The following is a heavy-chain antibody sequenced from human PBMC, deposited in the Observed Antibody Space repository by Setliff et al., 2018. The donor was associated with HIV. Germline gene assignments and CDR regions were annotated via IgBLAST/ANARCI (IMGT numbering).Heavy chain of an antibody. D-gene: IGHD3-10*01. CDR3: AKDSAPYGSGSGANY. CDR1: GFTFSSYS. J-gene: IGHJ4*02. CDR2: ISSSSSYI. V-gene: IGHV3-21*01. Sequence: PGGSLRLSCAASGFTFSSYSMNWVRQAPGKGLEWVSSISSSSSYIYYADSVKGRFTISRDNAKNSLYLQMNSLRAEDTAVYYCAKDSAPYGSGSGANYWGQGTLVTVSS.